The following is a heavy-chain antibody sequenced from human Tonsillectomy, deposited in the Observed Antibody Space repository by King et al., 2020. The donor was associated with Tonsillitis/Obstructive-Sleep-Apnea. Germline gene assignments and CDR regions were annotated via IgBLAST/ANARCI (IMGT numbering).Heavy chain of an antibody. J-gene: IGHJ3*02. V-gene: IGHV3-48*03. D-gene: IGHD3-9*01. CDR1: GFTFSSYE. CDR2: ISSSGSTI. CDR3: ARCRYFDWDAFDI. Sequence: VQLVESGGGLVQPGVSLRLSCAASGFTFSSYEMNWVRQAPGKGLEWLSYISSSGSTIYYADSVKGRFNISRDNAKNSMYLQMNSLRAEDTAVYYCARCRYFDWDAFDIWGQXTMVTVSS.